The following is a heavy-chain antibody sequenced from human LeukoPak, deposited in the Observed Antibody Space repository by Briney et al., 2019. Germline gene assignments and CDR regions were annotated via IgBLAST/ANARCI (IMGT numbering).Heavy chain of an antibody. CDR1: GYTLTSYA. Sequence: ASVKVFCTASGYTLTSYAMHWVRQAPGQRLEWMGWINAGSGNTKYSQNFQGRVTISRDTSASTAYMELSSLTSEDTAVYYCARDSGEYYFDYWGQGTLVTVSS. V-gene: IGHV1-3*01. J-gene: IGHJ4*02. D-gene: IGHD2-15*01. CDR3: ARDSGEYYFDY. CDR2: INAGSGNT.